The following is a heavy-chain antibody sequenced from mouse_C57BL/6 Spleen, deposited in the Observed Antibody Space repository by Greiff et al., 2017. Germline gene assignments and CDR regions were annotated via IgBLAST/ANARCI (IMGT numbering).Heavy chain of an antibody. D-gene: IGHD2-4*01. CDR3: ARSYDYDGAWFAY. CDR1: GYTFTSYW. J-gene: IGHJ3*01. V-gene: IGHV1-64*01. Sequence: QVQLQQPGAELVKPGASVKLSCKASGYTFTSYWMHWVKQRPGQGLEWIGMIHPNSGSTNYNEKFKSKATLTVDKSSSPSYMQLSSLTSEDSAVYYCARSYDYDGAWFAYWGQGTLVSVSA. CDR2: IHPNSGST.